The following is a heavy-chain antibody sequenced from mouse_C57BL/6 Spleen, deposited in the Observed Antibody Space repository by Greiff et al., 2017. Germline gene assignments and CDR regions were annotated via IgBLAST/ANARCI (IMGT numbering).Heavy chain of an antibody. CDR2: ISDGGSYT. Sequence: EVQVVESGGGLVKPGGSLKLSCAASGFTFSSYAMSWVRQTPEKRLEWVATISDGGSYTYYPDNVKGRFTISRDNAKNNLYLQMSHLKSEDTAMYYCARDQEEGYYDYWGQGTTLTVSS. D-gene: IGHD2-3*01. CDR1: GFTFSSYA. CDR3: ARDQEEGYYDY. J-gene: IGHJ2*01. V-gene: IGHV5-4*01.